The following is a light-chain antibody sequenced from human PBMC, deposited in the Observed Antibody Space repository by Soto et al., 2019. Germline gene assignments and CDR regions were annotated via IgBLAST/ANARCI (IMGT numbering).Light chain of an antibody. CDR2: AAS. Sequence: DIQMTQSPSSLSASVGDRVTITCRASQGISTYLNWYQQKPGKAPKLLIYAASSLQSGVPSRFSGSGSETDFTLTISSLQTEDFATYSCKHRTPCTVGHGTKVDSK. J-gene: IGKJ1*01. CDR1: QGISTY. CDR3: KHRTPCT. V-gene: IGKV1-39*01.